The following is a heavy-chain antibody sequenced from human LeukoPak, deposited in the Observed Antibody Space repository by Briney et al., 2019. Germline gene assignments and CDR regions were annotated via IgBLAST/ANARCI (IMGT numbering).Heavy chain of an antibody. V-gene: IGHV1-8*03. CDR2: MNPSSGNT. CDR3: ARALSGSYQFYYFDY. D-gene: IGHD1-26*01. CDR1: GYTFSNYD. J-gene: IGHJ4*02. Sequence: ASVKVSCKASGYTFSNYDINRVRQATGQGLEWMGWMNPSSGNTGFAQKFQGRVTITRNTSISTAYMELSSLRSEDTAVYYCARALSGSYQFYYFDYWGQGTLVTVSS.